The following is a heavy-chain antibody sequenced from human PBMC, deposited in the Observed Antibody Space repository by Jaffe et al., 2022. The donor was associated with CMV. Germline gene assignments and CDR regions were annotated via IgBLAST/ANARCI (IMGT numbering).Heavy chain of an antibody. V-gene: IGHV4-34*01. Sequence: QVQLQQWGAGLLKPSETLSLTCAVYGGSFSGYYWSWIRQPPGKGLEWIGEINHSGSTNYNPSLKSRVTISVDTSKNQFSLKLSSVTAADTAVYYCARRFRSYDFWSGSEGSYYYMDVWGKGTTVTVSS. CDR2: INHSGST. D-gene: IGHD3-3*01. CDR1: GGSFSGYY. J-gene: IGHJ6*03. CDR3: ARRFRSYDFWSGSEGSYYYMDV.